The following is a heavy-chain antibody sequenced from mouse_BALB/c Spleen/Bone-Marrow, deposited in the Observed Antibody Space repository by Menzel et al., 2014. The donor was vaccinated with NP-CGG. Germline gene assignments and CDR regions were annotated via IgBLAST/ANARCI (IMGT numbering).Heavy chain of an antibody. CDR3: ARPDDGYYAMDY. CDR1: GFDFSRYW. CDR2: INPDSSTI. Sequence: VESGGSLKLSCAASGFDFSRYWMSWVRQAPGKGLEWIGEINPDSSTINYTPSLKDKFIISRDNAKNTLYLQMSKVRSEDAALYYCARPDDGYYAMDYWGQGTSVTVSS. V-gene: IGHV4-1*02. J-gene: IGHJ4*01. D-gene: IGHD2-3*01.